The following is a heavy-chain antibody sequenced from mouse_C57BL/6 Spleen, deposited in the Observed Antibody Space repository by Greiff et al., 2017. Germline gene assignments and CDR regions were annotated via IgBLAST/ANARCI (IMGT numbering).Heavy chain of an antibody. CDR3: ARFSITTVVATYY. J-gene: IGHJ2*01. V-gene: IGHV1-85*01. Sequence: QVQLQQSGPELVKPGASVKLSCKASGYTFTSYDINWVKQRPGQGLEWIGWTYPRDGSTKYNEKLKGKATLTVDTSSRTAFMELHSMTSEDSAVYFCARFSITTVVATYYWGQGTTLTVSS. CDR1: GYTFTSYD. D-gene: IGHD1-1*01. CDR2: TYPRDGST.